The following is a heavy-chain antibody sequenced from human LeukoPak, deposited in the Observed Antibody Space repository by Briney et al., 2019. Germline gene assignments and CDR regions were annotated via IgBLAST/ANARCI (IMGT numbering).Heavy chain of an antibody. V-gene: IGHV4-59*01. D-gene: IGHD3-10*01. CDR2: IYYSGST. CDR3: ARAPGRGSGSSPDY. J-gene: IGHJ4*02. Sequence: PSETLSLTCTVSGGSISSYYWSWITQPPVKGLEWIGYIYYSGSTNYNPSLKSRVTISVDTSNNPFSLKLSSVTAAHPAVYYCARAPGRGSGSSPDYWGQGTLVTVSS. CDR1: GGSISSYY.